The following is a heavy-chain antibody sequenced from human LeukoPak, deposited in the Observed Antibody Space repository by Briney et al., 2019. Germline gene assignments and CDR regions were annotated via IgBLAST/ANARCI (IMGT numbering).Heavy chain of an antibody. J-gene: IGHJ4*02. CDR3: ARARVRAARPEDY. CDR1: GYTFTGCY. D-gene: IGHD6-25*01. Sequence: ASVKVSCKASGYTFTGCYMHWVRQAPGQGLEWMVWINPNSGGTNYAQKFQGRVTMTRDTSISTAYMELSRLRSDDTAVYYCARARVRAARPEDYWGQGTLVTVSS. CDR2: INPNSGGT. V-gene: IGHV1-2*02.